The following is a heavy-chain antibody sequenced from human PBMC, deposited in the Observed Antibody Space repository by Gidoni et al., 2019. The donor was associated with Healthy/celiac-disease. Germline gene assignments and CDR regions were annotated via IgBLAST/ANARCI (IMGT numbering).Heavy chain of an antibody. Sequence: QVQLQESGPGLVKPSETLSLTCTVAGGAISSYSWSWIRQPPGKGLEWIVYIYYSGSTNYNPSLKSRVTISVDTSKNQFSLKLISVTAADTAVYYCARGPCGGDCYRLDYWGQGTLVTVSS. J-gene: IGHJ4*02. CDR1: GGAISSYS. D-gene: IGHD2-21*02. CDR3: ARGPCGGDCYRLDY. V-gene: IGHV4-59*01. CDR2: IYYSGST.